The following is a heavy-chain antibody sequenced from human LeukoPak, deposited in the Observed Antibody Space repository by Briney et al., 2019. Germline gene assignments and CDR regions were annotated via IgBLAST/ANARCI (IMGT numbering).Heavy chain of an antibody. CDR2: IKQDGSEK. CDR3: AKLYYYDSSGYFDY. J-gene: IGHJ4*02. Sequence: PGGTLRLSCAASGFTFSSYWMSWVRQAPGKRLEWVANIKQDGSEKYYVDSVKGRFTISRDNSKNTLYLQMNSLRAEDTAVYYCAKLYYYDSSGYFDYWGQGTLVTVSS. V-gene: IGHV3-7*03. D-gene: IGHD3-22*01. CDR1: GFTFSSYW.